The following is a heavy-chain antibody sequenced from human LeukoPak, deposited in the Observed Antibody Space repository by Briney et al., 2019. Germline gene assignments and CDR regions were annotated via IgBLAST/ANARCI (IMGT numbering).Heavy chain of an antibody. CDR3: AREQWLDNYFDY. CDR1: GFTFSSYS. J-gene: IGHJ4*02. CDR2: ISSSSSYI. V-gene: IGHV3-21*01. Sequence: GGSLRLSCAASGFTFSSYSMNWVRQAPGKGLEWVSSISSSSSYIYYADSVKGRFTISRDNAKNSLYLQMNSLRAEDTAVYYCAREQWLDNYFDYWGQGTLVTVSS. D-gene: IGHD6-19*01.